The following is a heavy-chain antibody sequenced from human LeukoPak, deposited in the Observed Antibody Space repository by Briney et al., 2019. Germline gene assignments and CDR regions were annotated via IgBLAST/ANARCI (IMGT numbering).Heavy chain of an antibody. CDR3: ARGVYGDYSSPFDP. CDR1: GGTFSSYA. CDR2: VIPIFGTA. Sequence: SVTVSCTASGGTFSSYAISWVRQAPGQGLEWMGGVIPIFGTANYAQKFQGRVTITADESTSTAYMELSSLRSEDTAVYYCARGVYGDYSSPFDPWGQGTLVTVSS. V-gene: IGHV1-69*13. J-gene: IGHJ5*02. D-gene: IGHD4-17*01.